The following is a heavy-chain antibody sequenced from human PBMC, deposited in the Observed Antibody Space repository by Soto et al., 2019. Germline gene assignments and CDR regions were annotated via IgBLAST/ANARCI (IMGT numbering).Heavy chain of an antibody. CDR3: TRARITRIAYY. V-gene: IGHV4-61*01. CDR1: GTSVTSYSYY. CDR2: VFTSENT. Sequence: QVQLQESGPGLVKPSETLSLTGNVSGTSVTSYSYYWNWIRQTPGKGLEWIGYVFTSENTKYNPYVKGRASIAVDASKNQVALTLTSVTAADTAVYYSTRARITRIAYYWGPGNLVTVSS. J-gene: IGHJ4*02. D-gene: IGHD1-20*01.